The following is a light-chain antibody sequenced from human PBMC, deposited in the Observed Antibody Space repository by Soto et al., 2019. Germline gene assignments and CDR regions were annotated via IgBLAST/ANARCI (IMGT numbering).Light chain of an antibody. Sequence: PRPQWAAALSAAVGARVPITPRASESISTFLNWYQQKPGKAPKLLMYDASTLQSGVPSRFSGSGSGTDFSLTISSLQPDDFATYYCQHYNSYSEAFGQRGK. V-gene: IGKV1-5*01. CDR2: DAS. CDR3: QHYNSYSEA. J-gene: IGKJ1*01. CDR1: ESISTF.